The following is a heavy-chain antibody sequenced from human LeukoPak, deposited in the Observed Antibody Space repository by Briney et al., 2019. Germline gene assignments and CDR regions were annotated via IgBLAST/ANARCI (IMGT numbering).Heavy chain of an antibody. V-gene: IGHV3-7*01. D-gene: IGHD3-9*01. CDR2: IKQDGSEK. CDR3: ARGPQKFYYDILTGYYNDYYYYMDV. J-gene: IGHJ6*03. CDR1: GFTFSSYW. Sequence: PGGSLRLSCAASGFTFSSYWMSWVRQAPGKGLEWVANIKQDGSEKYYVDSVKGRFTISRDNAKNSLYLQMNSLRAEDTAVYYCARGPQKFYYDILTGYYNDYYYYMDVWGKGTTVTVSS.